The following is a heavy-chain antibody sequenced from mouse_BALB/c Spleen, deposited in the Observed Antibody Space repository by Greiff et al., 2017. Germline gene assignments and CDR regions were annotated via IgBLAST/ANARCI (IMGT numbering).Heavy chain of an antibody. J-gene: IGHJ4*01. CDR3: ERVWILRFPY. V-gene: IGHV5-6-5*01. Sequence: EVQLVESGGGLVKPGGSLKLSCAASGFTFSSYAMSWVRQTPEKRLEWVASISSGGSTYYPDSVKGRFTISRDNARNILYLQMSSLRSEDTAMYYCERVWILRFPYWGQGTSVTVSS. CDR1: GFTFSSYA. CDR2: ISSGGST. D-gene: IGHD1-1*01.